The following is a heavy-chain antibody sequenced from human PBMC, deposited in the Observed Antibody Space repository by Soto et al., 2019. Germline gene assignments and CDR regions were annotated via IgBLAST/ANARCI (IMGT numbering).Heavy chain of an antibody. CDR2: INHSGST. D-gene: IGHD3-10*01. CDR3: ARAVWFGELLFRRHYYYYGMDV. CDR1: GGSFSGYY. J-gene: IGHJ6*02. Sequence: SETLSLTCAVYGGSFSGYYWSWIRQPPGKGLEWIGEINHSGSTNYNPSLKSRVTISVDTSKNQFSLKLSSVTAADTAVYYCARAVWFGELLFRRHYYYYGMDVCGQGTTVTVS. V-gene: IGHV4-34*01.